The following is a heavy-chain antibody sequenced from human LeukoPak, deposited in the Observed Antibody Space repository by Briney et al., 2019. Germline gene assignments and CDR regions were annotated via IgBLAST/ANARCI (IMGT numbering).Heavy chain of an antibody. V-gene: IGHV1-18*01. Sequence: ASVKVSCKASGYSFGIFGISWVRQDPGQGLEWMGWISANNGNTNYAQNLQGRVTMTTDTSTSTAYMELRSLRSDDTAVYYCARVGVVVPAAWFDPWGQGTLVTVSS. J-gene: IGHJ5*02. CDR2: ISANNGNT. CDR3: ARVGVVVPAAWFDP. D-gene: IGHD2-2*01. CDR1: GYSFGIFG.